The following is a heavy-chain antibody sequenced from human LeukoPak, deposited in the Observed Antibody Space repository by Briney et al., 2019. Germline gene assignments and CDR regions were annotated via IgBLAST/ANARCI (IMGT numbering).Heavy chain of an antibody. V-gene: IGHV3-21*01. CDR2: ISSSSSYI. CDR1: GFTFSSYS. D-gene: IGHD2-2*02. Sequence: PGGSLRLSCAASGFTFSSYSMNWVRQAPGEGLEWVSSISSSSSYIYYADSVKGRFTISRDNAKNSLYLQMNSLRAEDTAMYYCARGLGYCSSTSCYTPSSFGYWGQGTLVTVSS. CDR3: ARGLGYCSSTSCYTPSSFGY. J-gene: IGHJ4*02.